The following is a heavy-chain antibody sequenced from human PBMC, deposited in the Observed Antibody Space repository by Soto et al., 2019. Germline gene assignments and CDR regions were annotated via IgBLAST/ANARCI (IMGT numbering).Heavy chain of an antibody. Sequence: PXETLSLTSAVAGCSISSSSYHWGGIRQPPGKGLEWIGIIDYSGTTFYNASLNSRVTISADTSKNQFSLKLSSVTAADTALYYCARRTNTAGGWFDSWGQGALVTV. CDR1: GCSISSSSYH. CDR3: ARRTNTAGGWFDS. CDR2: IDYSGTT. J-gene: IGHJ5*01. D-gene: IGHD6-13*01. V-gene: IGHV4-39*01.